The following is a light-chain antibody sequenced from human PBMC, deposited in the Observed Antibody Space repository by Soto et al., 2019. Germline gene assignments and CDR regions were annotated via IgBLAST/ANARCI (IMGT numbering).Light chain of an antibody. CDR1: QSISSW. Sequence: DIQMTQSPSTLSASVGDRVTITCRASQSISSWLAGYQQTPGKAPKLLIYKASSLESGVPSRFSGSGSGTEFTLTISSLQPDDFATYYCQQDNSLWTFVQGPKVEIK. V-gene: IGKV1-5*03. J-gene: IGKJ1*01. CDR2: KAS. CDR3: QQDNSLWT.